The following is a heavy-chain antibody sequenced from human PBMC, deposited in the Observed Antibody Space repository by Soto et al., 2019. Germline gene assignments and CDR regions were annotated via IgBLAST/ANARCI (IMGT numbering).Heavy chain of an antibody. CDR1: GYTFTGSY. Sequence: EASVKVSCKAFGYTFTGSYIHWMRQAPGQGLEWMGIINPTGGITNYAQKFQGRVVMTSDTSTRTVYVELSSLTSDDTATYYCARLYGVDNAIRFWLGYFDYWGQGTLVTVSS. CDR2: INPTGGIT. CDR3: ARLYGVDNAIRFWLGYFDY. D-gene: IGHD4-17*01. V-gene: IGHV1-46*01. J-gene: IGHJ4*02.